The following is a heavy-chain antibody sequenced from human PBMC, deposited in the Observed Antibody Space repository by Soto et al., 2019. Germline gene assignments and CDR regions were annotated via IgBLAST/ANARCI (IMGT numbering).Heavy chain of an antibody. J-gene: IGHJ6*02. CDR2: MNPNSGNT. CDR1: GYTFTSYD. V-gene: IGHV1-8*01. Sequence: ASVKVSCKASGYTFTSYDINWVRQATGQGLEWMGWMNPNSGNTGYAQKFQGRVTMTRNTSISTAYMELNSLRAGDTALYYCAKFREYYQGSGSRTYYFYGMDVWGQGTTVTVSS. D-gene: IGHD3-10*01. CDR3: AKFREYYQGSGSRTYYFYGMDV.